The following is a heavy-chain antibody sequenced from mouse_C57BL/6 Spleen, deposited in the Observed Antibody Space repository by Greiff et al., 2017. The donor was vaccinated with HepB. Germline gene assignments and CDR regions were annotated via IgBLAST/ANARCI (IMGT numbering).Heavy chain of an antibody. Sequence: QVQLQQPGAELVKPGASVKLSCKASGYTFTSYWMHWVKQRPGQGLEWIGMIHPNSGSTNYNEKFKSKAKLTVDKSSSTAYMQLSSLTSEVSAVYYCARGGFIATIVATPFDYWGQGTTLTVSS. V-gene: IGHV1-64*01. CDR3: ARGGFIATIVATPFDY. D-gene: IGHD1-1*01. CDR1: GYTFTSYW. CDR2: IHPNSGST. J-gene: IGHJ2*01.